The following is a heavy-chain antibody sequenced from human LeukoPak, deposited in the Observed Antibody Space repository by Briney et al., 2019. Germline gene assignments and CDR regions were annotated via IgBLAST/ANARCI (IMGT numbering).Heavy chain of an antibody. CDR3: ARDQGLTAPPPYGLDV. CDR2: IIPALNIT. Sequence: SVKVSCKPSGGTFSSSAITWVRQAPGQGLEWMGRIIPALNITSYAQKFQGRVTITADTSTSTAYMELSSLRSEETAVYYCARDQGLTAPPPYGLDVWGQGTTVTVSS. J-gene: IGHJ6*02. CDR1: GGTFSSSA. V-gene: IGHV1-69*04. D-gene: IGHD5-18*01.